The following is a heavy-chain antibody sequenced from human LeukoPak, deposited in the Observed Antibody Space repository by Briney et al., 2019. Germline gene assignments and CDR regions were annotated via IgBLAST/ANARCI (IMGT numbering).Heavy chain of an antibody. V-gene: IGHV4-30-2*02. CDR3: ASFKTVVTAFDAFDI. D-gene: IGHD2-21*02. J-gene: IGHJ3*02. CDR1: GGSISSGGYS. Sequence: SQTLSLTCAVSGGSISSGGYSWSWIRQPPGKGLEWIGYIYHSGSTYYNPSLKSRVTISVDRSKNQFSLKLSSVTAADTAVYYCASFKTVVTAFDAFDIWGQGTMVTVSS. CDR2: IYHSGST.